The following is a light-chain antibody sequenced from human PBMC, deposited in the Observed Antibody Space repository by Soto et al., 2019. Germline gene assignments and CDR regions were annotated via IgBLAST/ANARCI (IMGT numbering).Light chain of an antibody. CDR3: QNLNSYPWT. J-gene: IGKJ1*01. Sequence: DLQLTQSPSFLSASVGDRVTITCRASQGIYTYLAWYQQKPGKAPELLIYAASTLQSGVPSRFSGSGSATEFTRTISSLQPEDFATYYCQNLNSYPWTFGQGTKVEIK. CDR1: QGIYTY. V-gene: IGKV1-9*01. CDR2: AAS.